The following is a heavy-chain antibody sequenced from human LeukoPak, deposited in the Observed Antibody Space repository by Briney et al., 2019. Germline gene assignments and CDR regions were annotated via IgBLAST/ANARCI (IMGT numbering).Heavy chain of an antibody. Sequence: PGGSLRLSRAASGFTFSSYSMNWVRQAPGKGLEWVSYISSSSSTIYYADSVKGRFTISRDNAKNSLYLQMNSLRAEDTAVYYCASVRIAAAGPVYWGQGTLVTVSS. CDR2: ISSSSSTI. CDR1: GFTFSSYS. V-gene: IGHV3-48*01. CDR3: ASVRIAAAGPVY. J-gene: IGHJ4*02. D-gene: IGHD6-13*01.